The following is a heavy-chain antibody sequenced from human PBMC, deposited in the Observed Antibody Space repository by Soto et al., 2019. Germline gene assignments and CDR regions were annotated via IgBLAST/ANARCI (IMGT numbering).Heavy chain of an antibody. CDR3: ARKAWSSCSSAYYYYGMDV. V-gene: IGHV3-33*01. D-gene: IGHD6-6*01. CDR2: IWYDGNNK. J-gene: IGHJ6*02. CDR1: SFTFSDYG. Sequence: PGGSRRLSCAASSFTFSDYGMHWVRPAPGKGLEWVAVIWYDGNNKNYADSVKGRFTISRDKSKDTLYMQMDSRRAEDTAVYYCARKAWSSCSSAYYYYGMDVWGQGTTVTVSS.